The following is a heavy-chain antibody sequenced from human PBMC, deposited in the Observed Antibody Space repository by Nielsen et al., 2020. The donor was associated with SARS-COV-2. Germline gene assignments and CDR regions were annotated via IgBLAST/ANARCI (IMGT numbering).Heavy chain of an antibody. V-gene: IGHV4-61*01. J-gene: IGHJ4*02. CDR1: GGSVSSGSYY. CDR2: IYYSGSA. D-gene: IGHD6-19*01. CDR3: ASLFAGQWLAHDY. Sequence: SETLSLTCTVSGGSVSSGSYYWSWIRQPPGKGLEWIGYIYYSGSAYYNPSLKSRLTISIDTSKNQFSLKVISVTAADTAVYYCASLFAGQWLAHDYWGQGTLVTVSS.